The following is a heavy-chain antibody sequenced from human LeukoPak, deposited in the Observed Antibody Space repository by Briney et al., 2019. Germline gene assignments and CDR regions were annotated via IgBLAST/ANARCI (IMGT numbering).Heavy chain of an antibody. CDR1: GFSFNNAW. J-gene: IGHJ1*01. D-gene: IGHD2-21*02. Sequence: PGGSQRLSCVASGFSFNNAWTSWVRQAPGKGLEWVGRIKSKPEGGTTEFAAPAKGRFSISRDDSENTVYLQMNSLQVEDSGVYYCTTDAAPYCGGDCYAIVHWGQGALVAVSS. V-gene: IGHV3-15*01. CDR2: IKSKPEGGTT. CDR3: TTDAAPYCGGDCYAIVH.